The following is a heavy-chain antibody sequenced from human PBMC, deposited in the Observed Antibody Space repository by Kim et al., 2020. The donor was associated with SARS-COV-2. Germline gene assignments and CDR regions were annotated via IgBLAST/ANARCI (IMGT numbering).Heavy chain of an antibody. CDR1: GFTFSSYA. J-gene: IGHJ4*02. Sequence: GSLRLSCAASGFTFSSYAMSWVRQAPGKGLEWVSAISGSGGSTYYADSVKGRFTISRDNSKNTLYLQMNSLRAEDTAVYYCAKALTYYYDSSGYGCGQGTLVTVSS. V-gene: IGHV3-23*01. D-gene: IGHD3-22*01. CDR3: AKALTYYYDSSGYG. CDR2: ISGSGGST.